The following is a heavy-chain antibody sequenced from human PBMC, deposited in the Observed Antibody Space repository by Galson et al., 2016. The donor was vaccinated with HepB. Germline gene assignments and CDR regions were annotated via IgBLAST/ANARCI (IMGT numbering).Heavy chain of an antibody. CDR3: ATGQPAMVRGVLFYFDY. V-gene: IGHV1-69*13. Sequence: SVKVSCKASGGTFSSYAINWVRHTPGQGLEWMGGIIPLFGPPNYAQKFRDRVTITADESTSTAYIELSSLSSEDTAVYYCATGQPAMVRGVLFYFDYWGQGSLVTVSS. J-gene: IGHJ4*02. D-gene: IGHD3-10*01. CDR2: IIPLFGPP. CDR1: GGTFSSYA.